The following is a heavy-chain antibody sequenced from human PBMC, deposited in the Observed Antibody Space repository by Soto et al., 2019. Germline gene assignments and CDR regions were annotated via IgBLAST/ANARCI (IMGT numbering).Heavy chain of an antibody. D-gene: IGHD3-3*01. CDR3: ARTYDFWADDDAFDI. V-gene: IGHV3-7*01. CDR1: GFTFSSYA. Sequence: GGSLRLSCAASGFTFSSYAMSWVRQAPGKGLEWVANIKEDGGEKYYVDSVKGRFTISRDNAKNSLYLQMNSLRAEDTAVYYCARTYDFWADDDAFDIWGQGTMVTVSS. CDR2: IKEDGGEK. J-gene: IGHJ3*02.